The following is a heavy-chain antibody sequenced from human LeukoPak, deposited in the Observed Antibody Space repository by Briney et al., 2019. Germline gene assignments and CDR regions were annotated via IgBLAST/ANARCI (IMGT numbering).Heavy chain of an antibody. CDR1: GFTFSSYA. CDR2: IRYDGSNK. D-gene: IGHD6-13*01. V-gene: IGHV3-30*02. Sequence: PGGSLRLSCAASGFTFSSYAMHWVRQAPGKGLEWVAFIRYDGSNKYYADSVKGRFTISRDNSENTLYMQMNSLRVEDTAVYYCAKGLHSSSWNDAFDIWGQGTTVTVSS. J-gene: IGHJ3*02. CDR3: AKGLHSSSWNDAFDI.